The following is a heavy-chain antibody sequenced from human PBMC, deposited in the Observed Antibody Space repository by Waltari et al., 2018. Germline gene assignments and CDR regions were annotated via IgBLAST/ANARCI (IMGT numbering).Heavy chain of an antibody. CDR1: GAPITNSY. J-gene: IGHJ2*01. D-gene: IGHD2-2*01. CDR2: INPTGNT. Sequence: QIQLQESGPGLVKPSTTLSLTCPVSGAPITNSYWGWCRQPAGKALEWIGRINPTGNTNSKPSLNRRVTMSLDTSENQFALGLRAMTAADTAVYYCVKGRGDCSATSCFHPYFEVWGRGTLVSVSS. V-gene: IGHV4-4*07. CDR3: VKGRGDCSATSCFHPYFEV.